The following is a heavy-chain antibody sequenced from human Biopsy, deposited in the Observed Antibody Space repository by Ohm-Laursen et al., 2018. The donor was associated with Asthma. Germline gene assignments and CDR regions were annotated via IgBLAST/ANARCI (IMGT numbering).Heavy chain of an antibody. J-gene: IGHJ3*02. CDR3: AKESGSNYAFDI. CDR2: ISYDGSNK. D-gene: IGHD1-1*01. CDR1: GFTFSSYG. V-gene: IGHV3-30*18. Sequence: SLRLSCLATGFTFSSYGMHWVRQAPGKGLEWVAVISYDGSNKYYADSVKGRFTISRGNSKNTLYLQMNSLRAEDTAVYYCAKESGSNYAFDIWGQGTMVTVSS.